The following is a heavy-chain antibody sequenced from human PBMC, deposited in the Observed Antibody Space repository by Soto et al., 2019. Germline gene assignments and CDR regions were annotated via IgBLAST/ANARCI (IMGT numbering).Heavy chain of an antibody. V-gene: IGHV4-59*08. J-gene: IGHJ3*02. CDR3: ARHRRAARPRAFDI. CDR1: GGSISSYY. D-gene: IGHD6-6*01. Sequence: SETQSLTCTVSGGSISSYYWSWIRQPPGKGLEWIGYIYYSGSTNYNPSLKSRVTISVDTSKNQFSLKLSSVTAADTAVYYCARHRRAARPRAFDIWGQGTMVTVSS. CDR2: IYYSGST.